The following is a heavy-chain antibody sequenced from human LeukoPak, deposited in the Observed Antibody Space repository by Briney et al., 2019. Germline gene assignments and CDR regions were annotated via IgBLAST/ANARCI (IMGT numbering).Heavy chain of an antibody. J-gene: IGHJ4*02. Sequence: SVKVSCTASGGTFSSYAINWVRQAPGQGLEWMGRLTPILGIANYAQKFQGRVTITADKSTSTAYMELSSLRSDDTAVYYCARGKQYYDSSGYYFYFDYWGQGTLVTVSS. CDR1: GGTFSSYA. CDR3: ARGKQYYDSSGYYFYFDY. CDR2: LTPILGIA. D-gene: IGHD3-22*01. V-gene: IGHV1-69*04.